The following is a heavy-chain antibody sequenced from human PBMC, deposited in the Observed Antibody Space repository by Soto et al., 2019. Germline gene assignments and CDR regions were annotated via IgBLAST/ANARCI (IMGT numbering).Heavy chain of an antibody. CDR1: GGSLRNSG. CDR2: IIPIIGTP. CDR3: ARERDGSGSLSYYFDQ. Sequence: QLELVQSGAEVMEPGSSVKLSCKTSGGSLRNSGINWVRQAPGQGLEWVGGIIPIIGTPNYLHRLQTRVTITADESTNTAFLELGSLRFDDTAIYYCARERDGSGSLSYYFDQWGQGTLVTVSS. J-gene: IGHJ4*02. D-gene: IGHD3-10*01. V-gene: IGHV1-69*01.